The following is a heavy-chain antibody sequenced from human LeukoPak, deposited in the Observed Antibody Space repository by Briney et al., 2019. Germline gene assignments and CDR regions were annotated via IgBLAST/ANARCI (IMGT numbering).Heavy chain of an antibody. D-gene: IGHD5-12*01. CDR2: IIPIFGTA. Sequence: SVKVSCKASGGTFSSYAISWVRQAPGQGLEWMGGIIPIFGTANYAQKFQGRVTITADESTSTAYMELSSLRSEDTAVYYCARGGYSGYVDYYYYGMGVWGQGTTVTVSS. V-gene: IGHV1-69*01. J-gene: IGHJ6*02. CDR3: ARGGYSGYVDYYYYGMGV. CDR1: GGTFSSYA.